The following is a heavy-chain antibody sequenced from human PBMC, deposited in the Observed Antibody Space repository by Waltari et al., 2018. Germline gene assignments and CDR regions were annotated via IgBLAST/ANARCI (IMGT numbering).Heavy chain of an antibody. CDR3: TRDGYYYGSGSYYNEIDY. D-gene: IGHD3-10*01. J-gene: IGHJ4*02. CDR1: GFIFGDYA. CDR2: IRSKAYGGTT. Sequence: EVQLVESGGGLVQLARSLRLSCTASGFIFGDYALCLVRQAPGKGLEWVGFIRSKAYGGTTEYAASVKGRFTISRDDSKSIAYLQMNSLKTEDTAVYYCTRDGYYYGSGSYYNEIDYWGQGTLVTVSS. V-gene: IGHV3-49*04.